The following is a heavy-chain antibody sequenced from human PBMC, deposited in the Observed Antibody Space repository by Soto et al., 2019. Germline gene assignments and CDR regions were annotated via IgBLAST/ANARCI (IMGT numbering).Heavy chain of an antibody. CDR3: ATGQGLWFNY. CDR1: VYTLTELS. CDR2: FDPEDGET. J-gene: IGHJ4*02. V-gene: IGHV1-24*01. Sequence: XSVKVSCKVSVYTLTELSMHWVRQAPGKGLEWMGGFDPEDGETIYAQKFQGRVTMTEDTSTDTAYMELSSLRSEDTAVYYCATGQGLWFNYWGQGPLVTVSS. D-gene: IGHD3-10*01.